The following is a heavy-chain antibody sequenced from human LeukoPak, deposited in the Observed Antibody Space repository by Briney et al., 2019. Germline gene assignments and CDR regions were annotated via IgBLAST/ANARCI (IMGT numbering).Heavy chain of an antibody. CDR3: ARVSRSYYDSSDVSLGYFDY. Sequence: GASVKVSCKASGYTFTGYYMHWVRQAPGQGLEWMGWINPNSGGTNYAQKFQGRVTMTRDTSISTAYMELSRLRSDDTDVYYCARVSRSYYDSSDVSLGYFDYWGQGTLVTVSS. D-gene: IGHD3-22*01. CDR1: GYTFTGYY. J-gene: IGHJ4*02. V-gene: IGHV1-2*02. CDR2: INPNSGGT.